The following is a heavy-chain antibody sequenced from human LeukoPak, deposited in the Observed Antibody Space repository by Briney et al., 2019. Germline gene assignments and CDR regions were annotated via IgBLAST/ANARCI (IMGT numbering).Heavy chain of an antibody. Sequence: PSETLSPTCAVYGGSFSGYYWSWIRQPPGKGLEWIGEINHSGSTNYNPSLKSRVTISVDTSKNQFSLKLSSVTAADTAVYYCARLEMATTNAFDIWGQGTMVSVS. V-gene: IGHV4-34*01. J-gene: IGHJ3*02. CDR3: ARLEMATTNAFDI. CDR1: GGSFSGYY. CDR2: INHSGST. D-gene: IGHD5-24*01.